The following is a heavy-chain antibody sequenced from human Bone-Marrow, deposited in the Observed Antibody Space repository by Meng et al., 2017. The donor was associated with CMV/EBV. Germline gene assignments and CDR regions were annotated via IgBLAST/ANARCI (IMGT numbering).Heavy chain of an antibody. V-gene: IGHV1-2*02. J-gene: IGHJ4*02. CDR2: INPNSGGT. D-gene: IGHD6-6*01. CDR3: ARGCIAALSAASLGY. Sequence: ASVKVSCKASGYTFTGYYMHWVRQAPGQGLEWKGWINPNSGGTNYAQKFQGRVTMTRDTSISTAYMELSRLRSDDTAVYYCARGCIAALSAASLGYWGQGTLVTVSS. CDR1: GYTFTGYY.